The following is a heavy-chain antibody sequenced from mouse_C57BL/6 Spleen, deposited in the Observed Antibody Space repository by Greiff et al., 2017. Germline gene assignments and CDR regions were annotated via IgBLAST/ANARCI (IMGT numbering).Heavy chain of an antibody. CDR1: GFTFSSYG. CDR2: ISSGGSYT. J-gene: IGHJ4*01. Sequence: EVNVVESGGDLVKPGGSLKLSCAASGFTFSSYGMSWVRQTPDKRLEWVATISSGGSYTYYPDSVKGRFTISRDNAKNTLYLQMSSLKSEDTAMYYCARQGSNPPMDYWGQGTSVTVSS. CDR3: ARQGSNPPMDY. D-gene: IGHD2-5*01. V-gene: IGHV5-6*02.